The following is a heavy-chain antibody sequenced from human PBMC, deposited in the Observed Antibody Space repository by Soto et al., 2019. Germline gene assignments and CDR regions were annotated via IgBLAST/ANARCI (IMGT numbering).Heavy chain of an antibody. V-gene: IGHV5-10-1*01. CDR3: ARSTYYDYVWGSYRSIFDY. J-gene: IGHJ4*02. D-gene: IGHD3-16*02. CDR1: GYSFTSYW. Sequence: LKISCKGSGYSFTSYWISWVRQMPGKGLEWMGRIDPSDSYTNYSPSFQGHVTISADKSISTAYLQWSSLKASDTAMYYCARSTYYDYVWGSYRSIFDYWGQGTLVTVSS. CDR2: IDPSDSYT.